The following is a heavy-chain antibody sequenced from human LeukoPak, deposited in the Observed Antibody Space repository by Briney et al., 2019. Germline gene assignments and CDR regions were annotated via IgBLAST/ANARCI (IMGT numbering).Heavy chain of an antibody. V-gene: IGHV4-34*01. D-gene: IGHD4-17*01. J-gene: IGHJ4*02. Sequence: NPSETLSLTCGVSGVSFDDYYWSWVRQTPGMGLEWLGEINHSGYTNDSPSLKSRVTLSIDTSRKQFSLNLRSVTVADAGIYYCTRMTTGHDYWGQGTLVTVSS. CDR2: INHSGYT. CDR1: GVSFDDYY. CDR3: TRMTTGHDY.